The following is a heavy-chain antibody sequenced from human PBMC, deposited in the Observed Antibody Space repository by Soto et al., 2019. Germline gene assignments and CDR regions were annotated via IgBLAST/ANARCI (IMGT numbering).Heavy chain of an antibody. Sequence: QVQLVQSGAEGKKPGSSVKVSCQASGGTFSSYSLNWVRQAPGQGLEWMGEIIPIFGTANYAQKFQGRVTITADDSTSTAYVELSSLRSEDTAVYYCARDGGRHSGGIDYWGQGTLVTVSS. V-gene: IGHV1-69*01. CDR3: ARDGGRHSGGIDY. D-gene: IGHD1-26*01. CDR1: GGTFSSYS. CDR2: IIPIFGTA. J-gene: IGHJ4*02.